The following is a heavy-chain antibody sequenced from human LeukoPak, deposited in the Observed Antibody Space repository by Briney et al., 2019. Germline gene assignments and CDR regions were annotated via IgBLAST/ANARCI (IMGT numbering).Heavy chain of an antibody. Sequence: PGGSLRLSCAASAFTFSSYGMHWVRQAPGKGLEWVAFIRYDGSNKYYADSVKGRFTISRDNSKNTLYLQMNSLRAEDTAVYYCAKDSGPYDFWSGYYQTPNDYWGQGTLVTVSS. D-gene: IGHD3-3*01. J-gene: IGHJ4*02. CDR3: AKDSGPYDFWSGYYQTPNDY. CDR1: AFTFSSYG. CDR2: IRYDGSNK. V-gene: IGHV3-30*02.